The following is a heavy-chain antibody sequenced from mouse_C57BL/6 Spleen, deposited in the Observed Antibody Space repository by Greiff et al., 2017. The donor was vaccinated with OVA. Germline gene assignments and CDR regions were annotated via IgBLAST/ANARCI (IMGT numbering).Heavy chain of an antibody. J-gene: IGHJ3*01. CDR1: GFTFSDYG. CDR2: ISSGSSTI. Sequence: EVMLVESGGGLVKPGGSLKLSCAASGFTFSDYGMHWVRQAPEKGLEWVAYISSGSSTIYYADTVQGRFTISRDNAKNTLFLQMTSLRSEDTAMYYCARNAYRGQGTLVTVSA. V-gene: IGHV5-17*01. CDR3: ARNAY.